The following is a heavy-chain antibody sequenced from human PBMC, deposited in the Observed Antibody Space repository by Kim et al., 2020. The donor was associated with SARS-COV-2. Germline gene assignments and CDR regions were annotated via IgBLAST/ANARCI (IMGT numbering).Heavy chain of an antibody. Sequence: GGSLRLSCAASGFTFSSYSMNWVRQAPGKGLEWVSSISSSSSYIYYADSVKGRFTISRDNAKNSLYLQMNSPRAEDTAVYYCARAAGYSYGALDYWGQGTLVTVSS. J-gene: IGHJ4*02. CDR3: ARAAGYSYGALDY. D-gene: IGHD5-18*01. V-gene: IGHV3-21*01. CDR1: GFTFSSYS. CDR2: ISSSSSYI.